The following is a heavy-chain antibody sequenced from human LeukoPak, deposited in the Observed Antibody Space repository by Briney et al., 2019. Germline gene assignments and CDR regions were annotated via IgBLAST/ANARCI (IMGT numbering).Heavy chain of an antibody. Sequence: GRSLRLSCAASGFTFSTYTMHWVRQAPGKGLEWVAVISYDGSLKYYADSVKGRFTISRDNSKNTVFLQMNSLRAKDTAVYYCARGDYYGSGSYWYYFDYWGQGTLVTVSS. D-gene: IGHD3-10*01. V-gene: IGHV3-30*04. CDR2: ISYDGSLK. CDR1: GFTFSTYT. CDR3: ARGDYYGSGSYWYYFDY. J-gene: IGHJ4*02.